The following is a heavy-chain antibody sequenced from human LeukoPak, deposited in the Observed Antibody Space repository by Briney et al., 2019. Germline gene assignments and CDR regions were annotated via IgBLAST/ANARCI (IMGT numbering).Heavy chain of an antibody. J-gene: IGHJ5*02. CDR2: TYYRSKWYN. Sequence: QILSLTCAISGDSVSSNSAAWNWIRQSPSRGLEWLGRTYYRSKWYNDYAVSVKSRITINPDTSKNQFSLQLNSVTPEDTAVYYCARASAAAGNNWFDPWGQGTLVTVSS. CDR1: GDSVSSNSAA. V-gene: IGHV6-1*01. CDR3: ARASAAAGNNWFDP. D-gene: IGHD6-13*01.